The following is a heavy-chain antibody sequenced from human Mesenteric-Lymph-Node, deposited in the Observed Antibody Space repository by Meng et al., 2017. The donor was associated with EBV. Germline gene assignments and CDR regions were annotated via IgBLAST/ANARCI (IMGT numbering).Heavy chain of an antibody. CDR3: ARGLGGSRNYYFDY. J-gene: IGHJ4*02. Sequence: VRPPVSGPGLVKPSRPLSLTCIIPGGSITSGDWGSWVRQTPGKGLEWIGQVYHRGSSSYNPSLKRRATISVDNSNNQFSLRLTSVTAADTAVYYCARGLGGSRNYYFDYWGQGTLVTVSS. V-gene: IGHV4-4*02. CDR1: GGSITSGDW. D-gene: IGHD3-16*01. CDR2: VYHRGSS.